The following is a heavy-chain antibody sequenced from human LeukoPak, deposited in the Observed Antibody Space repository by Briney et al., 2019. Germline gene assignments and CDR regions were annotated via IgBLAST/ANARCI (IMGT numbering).Heavy chain of an antibody. CDR3: ARRDYDSSGYPYFDY. J-gene: IGHJ4*02. Sequence: PSETLSLTCTVSGGSISSYYWSWIRQPAGRGLEWIGRIYTSGSTNYNPSLKSRVTMSVDTSKSQFSLKLSPVTAADTAVYYCARRDYDSSGYPYFDYWGQGTLVTVSS. D-gene: IGHD3-22*01. CDR1: GGSISSYY. CDR2: IYTSGST. V-gene: IGHV4-4*07.